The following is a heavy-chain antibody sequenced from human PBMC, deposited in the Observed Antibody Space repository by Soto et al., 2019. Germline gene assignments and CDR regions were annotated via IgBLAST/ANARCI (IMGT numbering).Heavy chain of an antibody. CDR1: GGSFSDHY. D-gene: IGHD1-26*01. V-gene: IGHV4-34*01. Sequence: QVQLQQWGAGLLKPSETLSLTCAVYGGSFSDHYWIWIRQPPGKGLEWIGEIHLSGRTNYNPSRKSRVTISLDTSKNQFSVKLSSVTAADTAVYYCTRTPTRGASAWFDPWGQGTLVSVSS. CDR3: TRTPTRGASAWFDP. J-gene: IGHJ5*02. CDR2: IHLSGRT.